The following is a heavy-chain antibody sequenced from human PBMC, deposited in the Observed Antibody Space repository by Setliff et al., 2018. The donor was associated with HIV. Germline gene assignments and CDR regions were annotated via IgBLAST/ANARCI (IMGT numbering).Heavy chain of an antibody. Sequence: SETLSLTCTVSGGSISSGSYYWSWIRQPAGKGLEWIGRIYTSGSTNYNPSLKSRITISVDTSKNQFSLKLSSVTAADTAVYYCARGGSGSPFDYWGQGTLVTVSS. CDR2: IYTSGST. CDR1: GGSISSGSYY. CDR3: ARGGSGSPFDY. V-gene: IGHV4-61*02. D-gene: IGHD1-26*01. J-gene: IGHJ4*02.